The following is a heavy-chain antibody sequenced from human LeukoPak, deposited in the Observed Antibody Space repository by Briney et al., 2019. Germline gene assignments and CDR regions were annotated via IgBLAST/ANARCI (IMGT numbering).Heavy chain of an antibody. J-gene: IGHJ6*03. CDR3: ARDFSSSSTVYYYYYMDV. D-gene: IGHD6-6*01. CDR1: GGSISSYY. V-gene: IGHV4-4*07. Sequence: SETLSLTCTVSGGSISSYYWSWIRQPAGKGLEWIGRIHTSGSTNYNPSLKSRVTMSVDKSKNQFSLKLTSVTAADTAIYYCARDFSSSSTVYYYYYMDVWGKGTTVTVSS. CDR2: IHTSGST.